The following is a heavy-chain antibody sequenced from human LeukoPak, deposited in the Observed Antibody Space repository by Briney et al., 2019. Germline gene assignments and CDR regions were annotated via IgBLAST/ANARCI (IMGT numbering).Heavy chain of an antibody. Sequence: ASVKVSRKTSGYTFTNYAMSWVRQAPGQGLEWMGWINTDTGNPTYAQGFTGRLVFSLDTSVSTAYLQIRSLRAEDTAVYYCARVSLGENFFDFWGQGTLVTVSS. D-gene: IGHD3-10*01. V-gene: IGHV7-4-1*01. J-gene: IGHJ4*02. CDR1: GYTFTNYA. CDR3: ARVSLGENFFDF. CDR2: INTDTGNP.